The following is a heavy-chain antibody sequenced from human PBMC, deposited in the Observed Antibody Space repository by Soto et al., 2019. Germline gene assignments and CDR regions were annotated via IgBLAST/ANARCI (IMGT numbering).Heavy chain of an antibody. V-gene: IGHV3-53*01. D-gene: IGHD3-16*01. J-gene: IGHJ6*02. Sequence: LRLSCVASGLTVSHNYMAWVRQAPEMGLEWVSILYTEGTTYYADSVKGRFTISRDSSKNTLFLQMDSLRAEDTAVYYCVRPRPSGENYGMDVWGQGTTVPVSS. CDR2: LYTEGTT. CDR3: VRPRPSGENYGMDV. CDR1: GLTVSHNY.